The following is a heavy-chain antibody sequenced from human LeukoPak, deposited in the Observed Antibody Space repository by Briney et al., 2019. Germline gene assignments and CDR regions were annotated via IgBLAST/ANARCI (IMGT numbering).Heavy chain of an antibody. CDR1: GDSVSSNSAS. J-gene: IGHJ4*02. Sequence: SQTLSLICAISGDSVSSNSASWNWIRQSPSRGLEWLGRTYYRSKWYSEYAVSVQSRITINPDTSKNQFSLQLSSVTPEDTAVYYCVRAYYFKCWGQGIQVTVSS. V-gene: IGHV6-1*01. CDR2: TYYRSKWYS. CDR3: VRAYYFKC.